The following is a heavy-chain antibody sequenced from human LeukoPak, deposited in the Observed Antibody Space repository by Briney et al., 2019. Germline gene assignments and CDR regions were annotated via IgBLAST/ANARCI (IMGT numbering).Heavy chain of an antibody. Sequence: AGGSLRLSCAASGFTFSSYEMNWVRQAPGKGLEWVSYISSSGSTIYYADSVKGRFTISRDNAKNSLYLQMNSLRAEGTAVYYCARDHYYDKAFDIWGQGTMVTVSS. J-gene: IGHJ3*02. V-gene: IGHV3-48*03. CDR3: ARDHYYDKAFDI. CDR2: ISSSGSTI. D-gene: IGHD3-22*01. CDR1: GFTFSSYE.